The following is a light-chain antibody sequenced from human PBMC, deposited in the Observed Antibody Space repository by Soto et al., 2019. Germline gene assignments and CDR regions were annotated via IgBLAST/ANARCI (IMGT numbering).Light chain of an antibody. CDR3: TQYVEWPPTFT. V-gene: IGKV3-15*01. Sequence: IVMTQSPATLSVSPGERVTLSCRASQSISDALAWYQQRPGQAPRLLIYAASARATGIPARFSGSGSGTEVTLAISTLQSEDFAVYYCTQYVEWPPTFTFGQGTKVEIK. CDR2: AAS. J-gene: IGKJ2*01. CDR1: QSISDA.